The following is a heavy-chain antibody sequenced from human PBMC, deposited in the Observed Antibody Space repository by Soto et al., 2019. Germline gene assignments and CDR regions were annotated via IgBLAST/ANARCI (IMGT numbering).Heavy chain of an antibody. CDR2: IIPIFGTA. CDR3: GGALNGGSWGGGGDY. Sequence: QVQLVQSGAEVKKPGSSVKVSCKASGGTFSSYAISWVRQAPGQGLEWMGGIIPIFGTANYAQKFQGRVTITAAETTRTAKVGLGSRRSEDTAVYSWGGALNGGSWGGGGDYWGQGTLVTVSS. J-gene: IGHJ4*02. D-gene: IGHD1-26*01. CDR1: GGTFSSYA. V-gene: IGHV1-69*01.